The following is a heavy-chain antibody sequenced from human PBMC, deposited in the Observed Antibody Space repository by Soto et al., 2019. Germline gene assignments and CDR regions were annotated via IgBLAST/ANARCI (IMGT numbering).Heavy chain of an antibody. CDR1: GFTFSDYY. Sequence: QVQLVESGGGLVKPGGSLRLSCAAPGFTFSDYYMSWIRQAPGKGLEWLSYISDSSSNTNYADSVKGRFTISRDNAKNSLYLQMNSLRAEDTAVYYCVRRFITGSYPNWYFDLWGRGTLVTVSS. J-gene: IGHJ2*01. CDR3: VRRFITGSYPNWYFDL. V-gene: IGHV3-11*05. CDR2: ISDSSSNT. D-gene: IGHD3-10*01.